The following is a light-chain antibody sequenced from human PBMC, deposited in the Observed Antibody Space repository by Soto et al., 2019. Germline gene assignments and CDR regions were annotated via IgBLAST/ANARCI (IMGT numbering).Light chain of an antibody. J-gene: IGLJ2*01. V-gene: IGLV1-40*01. CDR2: GNS. CDR3: QSYDSGLSVV. Sequence: QSVLTQPPSVFGAPGRRVTISRTGSSSNIGAGYDVHWYQQLPGRAPKLLIYGNSNRPSGIPDRFSGSKSGTSPSLANTGLQAEEEADYYCQSYDSGLSVVFGGGTK. CDR1: SSNIGAGYD.